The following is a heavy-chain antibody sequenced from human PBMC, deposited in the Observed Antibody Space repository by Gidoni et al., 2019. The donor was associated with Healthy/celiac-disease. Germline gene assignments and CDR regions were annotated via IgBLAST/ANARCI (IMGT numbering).Heavy chain of an antibody. CDR1: GYTFTGYY. V-gene: IGHV1-2*02. Sequence: QVQLVQSGAEVKNLGASVNVSCTASGYTFTGYYMHWVRQAPGQGLEWMGWINPTSGGTNYAQKFQGRVTMTRDTSISTAYMELSRLRSDDTAVYYCARDPLFWSGYYNWFDPWGQGTLVTVSS. CDR2: INPTSGGT. J-gene: IGHJ5*02. D-gene: IGHD3-3*01. CDR3: ARDPLFWSGYYNWFDP.